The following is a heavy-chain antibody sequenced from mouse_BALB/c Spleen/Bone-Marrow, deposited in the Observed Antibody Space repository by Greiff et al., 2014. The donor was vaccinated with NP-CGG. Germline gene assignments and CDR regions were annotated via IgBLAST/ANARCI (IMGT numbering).Heavy chain of an antibody. CDR2: IYPGKSDT. CDR3: TTLARNYFDY. Sequence: VQLQQSGTVLARPGASVKMSCKASGYTFTSYWMHWVKQRPRQGLEWIGTIYPGKSDTTYNQKFKGKAKLTAVTSTSTAYMELSSLTNEYSAVYYCTTLARNYFDYWGQGTPLTVSA. J-gene: IGHJ2*01. D-gene: IGHD3-1*01. CDR1: GYTFTSYW. V-gene: IGHV1-5*01.